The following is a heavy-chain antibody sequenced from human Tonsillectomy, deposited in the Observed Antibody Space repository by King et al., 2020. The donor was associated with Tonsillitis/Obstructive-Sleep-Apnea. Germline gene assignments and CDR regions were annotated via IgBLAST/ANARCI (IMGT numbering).Heavy chain of an antibody. CDR2: IYYSGST. CDR1: GGSVCSGSYY. D-gene: IGHD4-17*01. J-gene: IGHJ3*02. V-gene: IGHV4-61*01. Sequence: QLQESGPGLVKPSETLSLTCTVSGGSVCSGSYYLSWIRQPPGKGLECIGYIYYSGSTNHNPSLQSRVTISVDTSKNQFSLKLSSVTAADTAVYYCARVGGYGDYGSDAFDIWGQGTMVTVSS. CDR3: ARVGGYGDYGSDAFDI.